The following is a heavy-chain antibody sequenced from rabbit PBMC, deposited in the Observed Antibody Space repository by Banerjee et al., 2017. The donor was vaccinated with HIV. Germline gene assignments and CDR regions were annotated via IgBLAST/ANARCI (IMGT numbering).Heavy chain of an antibody. Sequence: QEQLEESGGDLVKPEGSLTLTCTASGFSFSSSYWICWVRQAPGKGPEWIACIDGGSGGNTWYASWARGRFTISRTSPTTVTLQMTSLTAADTATYFCARELDGDAFGVSPSLWGPGTLVTVS. CDR2: IDGGSGGNT. J-gene: IGHJ4*01. CDR3: ARELDGDAFGVSPSL. CDR1: GFSFSSSYW. V-gene: IGHV1S45*01. D-gene: IGHD6-1*01.